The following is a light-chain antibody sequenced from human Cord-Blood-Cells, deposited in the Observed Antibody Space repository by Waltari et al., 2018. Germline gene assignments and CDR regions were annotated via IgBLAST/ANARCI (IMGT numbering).Light chain of an antibody. CDR2: AAS. J-gene: IGKJ1*01. V-gene: IGKV1-39*01. Sequence: DIQMTQSPSSLSASVGDRVTITCRASQSISSDLNWYQQKPGKAPKLLIYAASSLHSDVPSRFSCSGSVTDFTLTISSLQPEDFATYYCQQSYSTPWTFGQVTKVEIK. CDR3: QQSYSTPWT. CDR1: QSISSD.